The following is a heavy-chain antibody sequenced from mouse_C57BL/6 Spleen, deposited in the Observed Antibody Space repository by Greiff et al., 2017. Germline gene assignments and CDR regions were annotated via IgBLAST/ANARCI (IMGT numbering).Heavy chain of an antibody. V-gene: IGHV1-80*01. J-gene: IGHJ2*01. CDR3: ARSAYDSDGYFDY. CDR1: GYAFSSYW. CDR2: IYPGDGDT. D-gene: IGHD2-4*01. Sequence: LEESGAVLVKPGASVKISCKASGYAFSSYWMNWVKQRPGKGLEWIGQIYPGDGDTNYNGKFKGKATLTADKSSSTAYMQLSSLTSEDSAVYFCARSAYDSDGYFDYWGQGTTLTVSS.